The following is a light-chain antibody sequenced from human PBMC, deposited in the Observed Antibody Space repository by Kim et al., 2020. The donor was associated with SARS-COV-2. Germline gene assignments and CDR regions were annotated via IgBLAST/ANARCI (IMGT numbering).Light chain of an antibody. J-gene: IGKJ2*03. Sequence: ASVGDRVIITCRASQSISFWLAWYQQKPGKVPKLLIYRASNLESGVPSRFSGSGSGTEFSLTITSLQPDDFATYYCQQYESYSPFSFGQGNKLEI. CDR2: RAS. CDR1: QSISFW. CDR3: QQYESYSPFS. V-gene: IGKV1-5*03.